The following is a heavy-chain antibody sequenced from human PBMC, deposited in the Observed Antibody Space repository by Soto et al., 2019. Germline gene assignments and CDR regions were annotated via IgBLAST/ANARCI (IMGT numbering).Heavy chain of an antibody. CDR2: SFASGHNT. V-gene: IGHV3-23*01. CDR3: ARDPNGDYVGACDI. CDR1: GVSFSNYA. Sequence: EEQVLESGGGLVQPGGSLRLSCVASGVSFSNYAMSWCRQVPGRGLEWVSSSFASGHNTQYADSVKGRFTISREKSRDTLYLQMNSLRVDDTAVYYCARDPNGDYVGACDIWGQGTMVTVSS. J-gene: IGHJ3*02. D-gene: IGHD4-17*01.